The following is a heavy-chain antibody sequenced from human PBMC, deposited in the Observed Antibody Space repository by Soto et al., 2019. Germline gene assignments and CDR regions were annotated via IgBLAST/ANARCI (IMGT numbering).Heavy chain of an antibody. CDR1: GFTFSIYA. D-gene: IGHD6-19*01. CDR3: AKDRGPLRQWLIDPFDY. V-gene: IGHV3-30*18. CDR2: ISYDGTKT. J-gene: IGHJ4*02. Sequence: QVQLVESGGGVVQPGRSLRVSCAASGFTFSIYAMHWVRQAPGTGLEWVAVISYDGTKTYYADSVKGRFTISRDTSKNTVYLQMNSLRDEDTAVYYCAKDRGPLRQWLIDPFDYWGQGTLVTVSP.